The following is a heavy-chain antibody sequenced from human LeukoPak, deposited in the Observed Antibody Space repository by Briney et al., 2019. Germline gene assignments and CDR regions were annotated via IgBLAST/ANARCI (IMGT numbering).Heavy chain of an antibody. CDR3: ARDPHVLRYFDWLLSLDY. CDR2: ISYDGSNK. CDR1: GFTFSSYA. D-gene: IGHD3-9*01. J-gene: IGHJ4*02. V-gene: IGHV3-30*04. Sequence: GGSLRLSCAASGFTFSSYAMHWVRQAPGKGLEWVAVISYDGSNKYYADSVKGRFTISRGNSKNTLYLQMNSLRAEDTAVYYCARDPHVLRYFDWLLSLDYWGQGTLVTVSS.